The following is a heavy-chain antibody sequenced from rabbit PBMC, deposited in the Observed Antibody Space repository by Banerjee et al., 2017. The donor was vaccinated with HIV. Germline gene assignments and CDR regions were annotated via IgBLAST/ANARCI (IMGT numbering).Heavy chain of an antibody. CDR3: ARSISSYDSPLKL. Sequence: QEQLVESGGGLVQPEGSLTLTCKDSGFDLSSGYDMCWVRQAPGKGLEWIACIYTGDGNTYYASWAKGRFTISKTSSTTVTLQMTSLTAADTATYFCARSISSYDSPLKLWGPGTLVTVS. CDR1: GFDLSSGYD. D-gene: IGHD8-1*01. CDR2: IYTGDGNT. V-gene: IGHV1S45*01. J-gene: IGHJ4*01.